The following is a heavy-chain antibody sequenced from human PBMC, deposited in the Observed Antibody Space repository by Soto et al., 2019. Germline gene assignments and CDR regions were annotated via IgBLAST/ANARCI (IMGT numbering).Heavy chain of an antibody. CDR3: ARVHVMVVAGSTFDY. CDR1: GYSISGGSY. CDR2: IYHGGTT. J-gene: IGHJ4*01. Sequence: SETLSLTCTVSGYSISGGSYWAWIRQPPGKGPEWIASIYHGGTTFYKPSLKSRITISVDTSNNQFSLKLTSVTAADTAVYYCARVHVMVVAGSTFDYWGHGTLVTVSS. V-gene: IGHV4-38-2*02. D-gene: IGHD6-19*01.